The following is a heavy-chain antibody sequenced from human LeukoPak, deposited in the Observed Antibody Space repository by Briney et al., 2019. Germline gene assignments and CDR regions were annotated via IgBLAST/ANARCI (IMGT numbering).Heavy chain of an antibody. V-gene: IGHV1-46*01. CDR3: ARGAARDFWSGYSGFYFDY. CDR2: INPSGGST. J-gene: IGHJ4*02. D-gene: IGHD3-3*01. Sequence: ASVKVSCKASGYTFTSYYMHWVRQAPGQGLEWMGIINPSGGSTSYAQKFQGRVTMTRDTSTSTVYMELSSLRSEDTAVYYCARGAARDFWSGYSGFYFDYWGQGTLVTVSS. CDR1: GYTFTSYY.